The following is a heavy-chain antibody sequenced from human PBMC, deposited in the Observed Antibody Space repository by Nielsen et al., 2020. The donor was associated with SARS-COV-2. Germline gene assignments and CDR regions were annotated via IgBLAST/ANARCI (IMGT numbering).Heavy chain of an antibody. V-gene: IGHV4-31*03. D-gene: IGHD3-22*01. J-gene: IGHJ6*02. Sequence: SETLSLTCSVSGGSFSSGGSSYSWIRQHPGKGLEWIGLRHYTGNTYYNPSLQSRLFISVDTSKNQFSLRLSSVTAEDTAVYYCAKVMGGITMIVVVITGVDYYGMDVWGQGTTVTVSS. CDR3: AKVMGGITMIVVVITGVDYYGMDV. CDR2: RHYTGNT. CDR1: GGSFSSGGSS.